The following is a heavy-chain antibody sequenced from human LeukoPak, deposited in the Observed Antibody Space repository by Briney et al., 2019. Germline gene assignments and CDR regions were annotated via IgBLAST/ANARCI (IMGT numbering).Heavy chain of an antibody. Sequence: GGSLRLSCAASGFTFSSYWMHWVRQAPGKGLVWVSRINSDGSSTIYADSVKGRFTISRDNAKNTLYLQMNSLRAEDTAVYYCAKDQEPVVPAATFDYWGQGTLVTVSS. CDR3: AKDQEPVVPAATFDY. D-gene: IGHD2-2*01. CDR1: GFTFSSYW. CDR2: INSDGSST. J-gene: IGHJ4*02. V-gene: IGHV3-74*01.